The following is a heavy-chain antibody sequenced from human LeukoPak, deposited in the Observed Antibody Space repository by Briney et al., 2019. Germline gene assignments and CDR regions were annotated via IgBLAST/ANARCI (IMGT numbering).Heavy chain of an antibody. J-gene: IGHJ4*02. V-gene: IGHV4-34*01. CDR3: ARARARASWYY. CDR2: INHSGST. D-gene: IGHD1-1*01. Sequence: SETLSLTCAVYGGSFSGYYWSWIRQPPGKGLEWIGEINHSGSTNYNPSLKSRVTISVDTSKNQFSLRLSSVAAADTAVYYCARARARASWYYWGQGTLVTVSS. CDR1: GGSFSGYY.